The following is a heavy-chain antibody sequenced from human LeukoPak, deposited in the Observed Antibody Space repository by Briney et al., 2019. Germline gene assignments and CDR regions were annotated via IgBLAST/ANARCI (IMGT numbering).Heavy chain of an antibody. J-gene: IGHJ5*02. D-gene: IGHD2-15*01. CDR2: IYPDDSDT. CDR3: ATLTSCRGGSCYGFDP. CDR1: GYSFTSYW. Sequence: GESLKISCKGSGYSFTSYWIGWVRQRPGKGLEWMGMIYPDDSDTRYSPSFQGQVTISADKSISTAYLQWSSLQASDSAMYYCATLTSCRGGSCYGFDPWGQGTLVTVSS. V-gene: IGHV5-51*01.